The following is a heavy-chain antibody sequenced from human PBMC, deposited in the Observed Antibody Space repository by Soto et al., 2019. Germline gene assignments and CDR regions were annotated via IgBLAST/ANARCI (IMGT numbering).Heavy chain of an antibody. D-gene: IGHD3-3*01. V-gene: IGHV3-53*02. J-gene: IGHJ6*02. CDR3: ARDGFGVSDGMDV. CDR2: IYSGGST. Sequence: EVQLVETGGGLIQPGGSLRLSCAASGFTVSSNYMSWVRQAPGKGLEWVSVIYSGGSTYYADSVKGRFTISRDNSKNTLYLQMNSLRAEDTAVYYCARDGFGVSDGMDVWGQGTTVTVSS. CDR1: GFTVSSNY.